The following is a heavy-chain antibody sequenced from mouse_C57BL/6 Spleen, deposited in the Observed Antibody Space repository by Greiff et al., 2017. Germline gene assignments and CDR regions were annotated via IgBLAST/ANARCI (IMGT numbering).Heavy chain of an antibody. V-gene: IGHV1-64*01. D-gene: IGHD1-1*01. J-gene: IGHJ4*01. CDR2: IHPNSGST. CDR1: GYTFTSYW. CDR3: ARPFITTVVASDMDY. Sequence: QVQLQQPGAELVKPGASVKLSCKASGYTFTSYWMHWVKQRPGQGLEWIGMIHPNSGSTNYNEKFKSKATLTVDKSSSTAYMQLSSLTSEDSAVYYCARPFITTVVASDMDYWGQGTSVTVSS.